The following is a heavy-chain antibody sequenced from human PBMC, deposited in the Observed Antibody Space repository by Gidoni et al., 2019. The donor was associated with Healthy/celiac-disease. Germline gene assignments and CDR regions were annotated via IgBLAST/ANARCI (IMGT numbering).Heavy chain of an antibody. D-gene: IGHD2-15*01. Sequence: EVKRVASGEGLVQPGRSLRLPCTAAGFTFGDYAMRWFRQAPGKGLEWVGFIRSKAYGGTTEYAASVKGRFTISRDDSKSIAYLQMNSLKTEDTAVYYCTRPGYCSGGSCYYYGMDVWGQGTTVTVSS. CDR1: GFTFGDYA. J-gene: IGHJ6*02. CDR3: TRPGYCSGGSCYYYGMDV. V-gene: IGHV3-49*03. CDR2: IRSKAYGGTT.